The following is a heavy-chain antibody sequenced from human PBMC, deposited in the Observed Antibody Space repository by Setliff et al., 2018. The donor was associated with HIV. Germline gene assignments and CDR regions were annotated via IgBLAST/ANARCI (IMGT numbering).Heavy chain of an antibody. CDR1: GFTFGDYA. D-gene: IGHD3-22*01. Sequence: PGGSLRLSCTASGFTFGDYAMSWVRQAPGKGLEWVGFIRSKAYGGTTEYAASVKGRFTISRDDSKSIAYLQMNSLKTEDTAVYYCTRTFFHSSGYYHNIQPFDYWGQGTLVTVSS. CDR3: TRTFFHSSGYYHNIQPFDY. V-gene: IGHV3-49*04. CDR2: IRSKAYGGTT. J-gene: IGHJ4*02.